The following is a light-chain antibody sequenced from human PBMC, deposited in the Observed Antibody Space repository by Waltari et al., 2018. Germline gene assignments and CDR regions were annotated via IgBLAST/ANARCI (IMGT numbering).Light chain of an antibody. CDR1: QSLLYKSNNKNY. CDR2: WAS. Sequence: DIVMTQSPDSLAVSLGERATINCKSGQSLLYKSNNKNYLAWYQQKPGQPPKLLIYWASTRESGVPDRFSGSGSGTDFTLTISSLQAEDVAVYYCQQYYSTPWTFGQGTKVEVK. J-gene: IGKJ1*01. V-gene: IGKV4-1*01. CDR3: QQYYSTPWT.